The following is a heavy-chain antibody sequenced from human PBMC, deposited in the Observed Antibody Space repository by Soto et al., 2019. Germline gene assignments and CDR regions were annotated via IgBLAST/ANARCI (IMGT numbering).Heavy chain of an antibody. CDR1: GYTFTSYA. CDR3: ARSIVVVTALDY. Sequence: QVQLLQSGAAEKKPGASVKVSCKASGYTFTSYAMHWVRQAPGQRLEWMGWINAGNGNTKYSQKFQGRVTITRDTSASTAYMELSSLRSEDTAVYYCARSIVVVTALDYWGQGTLVTVSS. CDR2: INAGNGNT. J-gene: IGHJ4*02. V-gene: IGHV1-3*05. D-gene: IGHD2-21*02.